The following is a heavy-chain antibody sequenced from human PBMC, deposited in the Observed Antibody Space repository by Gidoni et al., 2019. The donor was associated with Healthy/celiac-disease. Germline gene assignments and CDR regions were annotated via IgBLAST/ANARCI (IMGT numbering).Heavy chain of an antibody. V-gene: IGHV4-34*01. CDR3: ASGSGYWGY. Sequence: QVQLQQWGAGLLKPSETLSLTCAVHGGSFSGYYWSGLRQPPGKGLEWIGEINHSGSTNYNPSLKSRVTISVDTSKNQFSLKLSSVTAADTAVYYCASGSGYWGYWGQGTLVTVSS. CDR2: INHSGST. CDR1: GGSFSGYY. D-gene: IGHD3-22*01. J-gene: IGHJ4*02.